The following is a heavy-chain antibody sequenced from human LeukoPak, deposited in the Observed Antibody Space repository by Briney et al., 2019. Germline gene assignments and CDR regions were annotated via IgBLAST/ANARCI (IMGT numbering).Heavy chain of an antibody. V-gene: IGHV3-72*01. D-gene: IGHD3-3*01. CDR2: SKNKPNSYST. CDR3: ARVGISLSVIPYYFDY. Sequence: GSLRLSCAASGFAFSDHYMDWVRQAPGKGPEWVGRSKNKPNSYSTEYAASVKGRFTISRDVSRSSLFLQMNSLKTEDTAVYYCARVGISLSVIPYYFDYWGQGTLVTVSS. J-gene: IGHJ4*02. CDR1: GFAFSDHY.